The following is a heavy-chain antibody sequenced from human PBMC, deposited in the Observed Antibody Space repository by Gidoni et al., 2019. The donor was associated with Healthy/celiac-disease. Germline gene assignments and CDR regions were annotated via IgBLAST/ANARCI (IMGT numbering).Heavy chain of an antibody. J-gene: IGHJ1*01. Sequence: QVQLVQSGAEVKKPGASVNVSCKAPGYTLPELAMHWVRQAPGKGLEWMGGFDPEDGETIYAQKFQGRATMTEDTSTDTAYMELSSLRSEDTAVYYCATVGTGSWYSEYFQHWGQGTLVTVSS. CDR1: GYTLPELA. D-gene: IGHD6-13*01. CDR3: ATVGTGSWYSEYFQH. V-gene: IGHV1-24*01. CDR2: FDPEDGET.